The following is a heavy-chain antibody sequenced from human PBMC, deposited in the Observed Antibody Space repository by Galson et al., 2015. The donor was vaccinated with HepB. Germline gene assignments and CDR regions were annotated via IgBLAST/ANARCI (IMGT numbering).Heavy chain of an antibody. CDR3: ATGSDCSGGSCSEGS. J-gene: IGHJ5*02. D-gene: IGHD4-23*01. CDR1: GVNFNSLS. Sequence: SVKVSCKASGVNFNSLSINWVRQAPGQGLEWMGGVVPVFGIGNHAQKFQDRVTITADKATTTAYMELTRLTSEGTATYYCATGSDCSGGSCSEGSWGRGTLVTVSS. V-gene: IGHV1-69*10. CDR2: VVPVFGIG.